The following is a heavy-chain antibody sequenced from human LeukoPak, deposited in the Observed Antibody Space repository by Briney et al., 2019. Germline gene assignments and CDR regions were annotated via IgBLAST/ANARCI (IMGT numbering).Heavy chain of an antibody. D-gene: IGHD2-15*01. CDR3: ARPGGFEDWFDA. V-gene: IGHV1-8*01. Sequence: ASVKVSCKASGYTFTSYDINWVRQATGQGLEWMGWMNPNSGNTGYAQKFQGRVTMTRNTSISTAYMELSSLRSEDTAVYYCARPGGFEDWFDAWGQGTLVTVSS. J-gene: IGHJ5*02. CDR1: GYTFTSYD. CDR2: MNPNSGNT.